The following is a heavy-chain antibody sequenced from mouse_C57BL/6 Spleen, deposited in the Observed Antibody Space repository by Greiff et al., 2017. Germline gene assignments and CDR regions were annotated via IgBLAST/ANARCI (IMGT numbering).Heavy chain of an antibody. Sequence: VKLMESGAELVRPGASVTLSCKASGYTFTDYEMHWVKQTPVHGLEWIGAIDPETGGTAYNQKFKGKAILTADKSSSTAYMELRSLTSEDSAVYYCTRCPYFDYWGQGTTLTVSS. CDR1: GYTFTDYE. CDR3: TRCPYFDY. J-gene: IGHJ2*01. CDR2: IDPETGGT. V-gene: IGHV1-15*01.